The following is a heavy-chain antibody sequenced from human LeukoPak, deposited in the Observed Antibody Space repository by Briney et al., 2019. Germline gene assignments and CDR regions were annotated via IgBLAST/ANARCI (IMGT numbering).Heavy chain of an antibody. CDR2: INHSGST. V-gene: IGHV4-34*01. Sequence: KPSETLSLTCAVYGGSFSGYYWSWIRQPPGKGLEWIGEINHSGSTNYNPSVKSRVTISVDTSKNQFSLKLSSVTAADTAVYYCASYGSVWYSSSWYSSFDYWGQGTLVTVSS. D-gene: IGHD6-13*01. CDR1: GGSFSGYY. J-gene: IGHJ4*02. CDR3: ASYGSVWYSSSWYSSFDY.